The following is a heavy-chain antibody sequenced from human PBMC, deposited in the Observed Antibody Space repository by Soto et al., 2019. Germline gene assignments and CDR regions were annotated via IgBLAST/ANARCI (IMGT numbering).Heavy chain of an antibody. CDR2: IKQDGSEK. D-gene: IGHD3-16*01. J-gene: IGHJ6*02. V-gene: IGHV3-7*01. CDR3: ARVDPPNPRFYYYYGMDV. CDR1: GFTFSSYW. Sequence: GSLRLSCAASGFTFSSYWMSWVRQAPGKGLEWVANIKQDGSEKYYVDSVKGRFTISRDNAKNSLYLQMNSLRAEDTAVYYCARVDPPNPRFYYYYGMDVWGQGTTVTVSS.